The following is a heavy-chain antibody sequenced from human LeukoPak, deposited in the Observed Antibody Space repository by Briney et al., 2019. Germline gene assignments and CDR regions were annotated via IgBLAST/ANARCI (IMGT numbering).Heavy chain of an antibody. Sequence: GGSLRLSCAASGFTFSDYYMSWIRQAPGKGLEWVSCISSSGSTIYYADSVKGRFTISRDNAKNSLYLQMNSLRAEDTAVYYCARDKIRWPNYYGMDVWGQGTTVTVSS. J-gene: IGHJ6*02. CDR1: GFTFSDYY. CDR2: ISSSGSTI. V-gene: IGHV3-11*01. D-gene: IGHD4-23*01. CDR3: ARDKIRWPNYYGMDV.